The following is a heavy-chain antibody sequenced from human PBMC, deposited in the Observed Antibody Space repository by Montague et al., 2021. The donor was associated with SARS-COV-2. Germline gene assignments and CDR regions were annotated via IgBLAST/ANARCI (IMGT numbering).Heavy chain of an antibody. J-gene: IGHJ3*02. Sequence: SETLSLTCSVSGDSISRSHYFWAWIRQPPGMGLEWIGSIYFTGKSYYHPSLKSRVTISIDTSKNHFSLRLSSVPAADSAVFYCARWGLNNAFDIWGLGTMITVSS. CDR3: ARWGLNNAFDI. CDR2: IYFTGKS. D-gene: IGHD3-10*01. V-gene: IGHV4-39*02. CDR1: GDSISRSHYF.